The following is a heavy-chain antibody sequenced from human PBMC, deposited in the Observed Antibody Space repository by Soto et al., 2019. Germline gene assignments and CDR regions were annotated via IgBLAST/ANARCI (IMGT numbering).Heavy chain of an antibody. D-gene: IGHD2-15*01. J-gene: IGHJ3*02. CDR2: IIPMIGAT. Sequence: QVQLVQSGSEVKKPGSSVKVSCKASGGTFSDFTLSWLRQAPGRGLEWMGGIIPMIGATNNAQKLKGRLTITAEKSTGTVYMKLNSLRSDDTAVYYCARYWSAGTLSGAFDIWGQGTEVTVSP. CDR3: ARYWSAGTLSGAFDI. CDR1: GGTFSDFT. V-gene: IGHV1-69*06.